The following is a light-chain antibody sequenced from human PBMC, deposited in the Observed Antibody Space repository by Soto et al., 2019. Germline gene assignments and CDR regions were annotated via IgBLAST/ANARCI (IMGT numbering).Light chain of an antibody. Sequence: EILLTQSPGYLSVSVGDGVTVACRASESISSQLVWYQQIPGKAPRLLIYGASSRDTGVPDRFSGSGSGTDFTLTISSLQPEDFAVYYCQQYGGSAGTFGGGTKVDIK. CDR1: ESISSQ. J-gene: IGKJ4*02. CDR2: GAS. V-gene: IGKV3-20*01. CDR3: QQYGGSAGT.